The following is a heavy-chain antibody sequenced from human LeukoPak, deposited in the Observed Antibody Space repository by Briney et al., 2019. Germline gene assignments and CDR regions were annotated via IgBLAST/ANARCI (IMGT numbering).Heavy chain of an antibody. J-gene: IGHJ4*02. Sequence: GGSLRLSCAAYGFTFSTYWMTWVRQAPGKGLEWVANIKEDGSEKYYVDSVRGRFTISRDNAKYSLYLHMNSLRAEDTALYYCARVHHSSSWGTDDCWGQGTLVTVSS. CDR3: ARVHHSSSWGTDDC. V-gene: IGHV3-7*01. CDR2: IKEDGSEK. CDR1: GFTFSTYW. D-gene: IGHD6-13*01.